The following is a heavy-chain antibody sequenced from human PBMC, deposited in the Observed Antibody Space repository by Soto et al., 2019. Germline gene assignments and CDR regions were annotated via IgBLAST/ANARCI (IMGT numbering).Heavy chain of an antibody. J-gene: IGHJ5*02. CDR2: IYYSGST. D-gene: IGHD3-10*01. Sequence: SETLSLTCTVSGGSISSSSYYRGWIRQPPGKGLEWIGSIYYSGSTYYNPSLKSRVTISVDTSKNQFSLKLSSVTAADTALYYCARRSPGGGSGSYGRWFDPWGQGTLVTVSS. CDR3: ARRSPGGGSGSYGRWFDP. CDR1: GGSISSSSYY. V-gene: IGHV4-39*01.